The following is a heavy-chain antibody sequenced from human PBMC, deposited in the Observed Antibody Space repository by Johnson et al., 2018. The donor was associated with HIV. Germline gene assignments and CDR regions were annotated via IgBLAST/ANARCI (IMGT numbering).Heavy chain of an antibody. V-gene: IGHV3-30-3*01. CDR1: GFTFSSYA. D-gene: IGHD1-26*01. Sequence: QVQLVESGGGVVQPGRSLRLSCAASGFTFSSYAMHWVRQAPGKGLEWVAVISYDGSNKYYADSVKGRFTISRDNSKNTLYLQMNSLRAEDTAVYYCARELVGYNGFYIWGQGTMVTVSS. J-gene: IGHJ3*02. CDR2: ISYDGSNK. CDR3: ARELVGYNGFYI.